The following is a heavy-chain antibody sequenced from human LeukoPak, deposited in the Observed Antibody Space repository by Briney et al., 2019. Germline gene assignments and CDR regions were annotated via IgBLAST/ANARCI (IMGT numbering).Heavy chain of an antibody. CDR3: ARTYYVWGTYRSNWFDP. D-gene: IGHD3-16*02. Sequence: SETLSLTCTVSGGSISSSSYYWGWLRQPPGEGLEWIGSIYYSGNTYNNPSLKSRVTMSVDTSKNQFSLRLSSVTAADTAVYYCARTYYVWGTYRSNWFDPWGQGTLVTVSS. J-gene: IGHJ5*02. CDR2: IYYSGNT. CDR1: GGSISSSSYY. V-gene: IGHV4-39*01.